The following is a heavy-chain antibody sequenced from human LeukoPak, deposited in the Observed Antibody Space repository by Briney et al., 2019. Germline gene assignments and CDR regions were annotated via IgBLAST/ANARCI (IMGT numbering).Heavy chain of an antibody. J-gene: IGHJ6*03. Sequence: VASVKVSCKASGGTFSSYAISWVRQAPGQGLEWMGGIIPIFGTANYAQKFQGRVTITTDESTSTAYMELSSLRSEGTAVYYCASSGSYFYYYYYMDVWGKGTTVTVSS. CDR2: IIPIFGTA. V-gene: IGHV1-69*05. CDR3: ASSGSYFYYYYYMDV. CDR1: GGTFSSYA. D-gene: IGHD3-10*01.